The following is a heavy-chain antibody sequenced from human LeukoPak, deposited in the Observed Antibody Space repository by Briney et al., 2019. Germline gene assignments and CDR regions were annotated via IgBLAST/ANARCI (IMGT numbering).Heavy chain of an antibody. Sequence: PGGSLRLSCAASGFTFSDYYMSWIRQVPGKGLEWVSYISSSGSTIYYADSVKGRFTISRDNAKNSLYLQMNSLRAEDTAVYYCARVYCGGDCHHYYYYYMDVWGKGTTVTISS. V-gene: IGHV3-11*01. CDR3: ARVYCGGDCHHYYYYYMDV. CDR2: ISSSGSTI. J-gene: IGHJ6*03. D-gene: IGHD2-21*02. CDR1: GFTFSDYY.